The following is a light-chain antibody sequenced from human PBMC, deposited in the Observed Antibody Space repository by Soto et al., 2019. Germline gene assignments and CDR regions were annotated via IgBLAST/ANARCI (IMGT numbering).Light chain of an antibody. CDR3: TSYATGSAYV. J-gene: IGLJ1*01. Sequence: QSVLTQPPSVSGSPGQSFTISCTGTSSDVGGYNRVSWYQQPPGKAPKLLIYDVSNRPSGGSTRFSGSKSGNTASLTISGLQAEDEADYYCTSYATGSAYVFGPGTKATVL. V-gene: IGLV2-18*02. CDR1: SSDVGGYNR. CDR2: DVS.